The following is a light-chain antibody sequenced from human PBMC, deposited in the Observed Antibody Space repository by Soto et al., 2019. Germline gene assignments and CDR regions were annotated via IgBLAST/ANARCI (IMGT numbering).Light chain of an antibody. CDR1: QSISSW. V-gene: IGKV1-5*01. J-gene: IGKJ5*01. CDR2: AAS. CDR3: QQLFDSPIT. Sequence: DIQMTQSPTTLSASVGDRVTITCLASQSISSWLAWYQQKPGKAPKLLIYAASTLESGVPSRFSATVSGTEFSLTITSLQPEDFATYYCQQLFDSPITFGQGTRLEI.